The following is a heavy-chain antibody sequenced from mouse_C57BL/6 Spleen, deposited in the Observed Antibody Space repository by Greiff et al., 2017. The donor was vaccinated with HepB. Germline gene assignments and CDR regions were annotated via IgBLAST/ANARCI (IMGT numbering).Heavy chain of an antibody. D-gene: IGHD2-5*01. V-gene: IGHV1-50*01. CDR2: IDPSDSYT. J-gene: IGHJ4*01. Sequence: QVQLQQPGAELVKPGASVKLSCKASGYTFTSYWMQWVKQRPGQGLEWIGEIDPSDSYTNYNQKFKGKATLTVDTSSSTAYMQLSSLTSEDSAVYYCARHSNFYAMDYWGQGTSVTVSS. CDR1: GYTFTSYW. CDR3: ARHSNFYAMDY.